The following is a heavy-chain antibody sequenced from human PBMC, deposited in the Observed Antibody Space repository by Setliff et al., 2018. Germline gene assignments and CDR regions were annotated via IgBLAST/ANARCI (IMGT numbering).Heavy chain of an antibody. CDR2: INRDGSYT. V-gene: IGHV3-74*01. CDR1: GFTFSSYW. CDR3: ARDSYTSPDY. J-gene: IGHJ4*02. Sequence: AGGSLRLSCAASGFTFSSYWKYWVRQAPGKGLVWVSRINRDGSYTVYADSVEVRFTSSRDNAKNTLYLQMNSLGAEDTAVDYCARDSYTSPDYWGQGTLVTVSS. D-gene: IGHD6-13*01.